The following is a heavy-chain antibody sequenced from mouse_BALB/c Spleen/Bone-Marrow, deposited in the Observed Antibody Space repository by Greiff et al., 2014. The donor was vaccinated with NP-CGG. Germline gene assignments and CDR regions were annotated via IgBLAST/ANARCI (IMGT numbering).Heavy chain of an antibody. V-gene: IGHV3-2*02. D-gene: IGHD2-14*01. J-gene: IGHJ4*01. CDR1: GYSITSDYA. CDR3: ARGGYDDAVDY. CDR2: ISYSGST. Sequence: VQLQQSGPGLVKPSQSLSLTCTVTGYSITSDYAWNWIRQFPGNKLEWMGYISYSGSTSYNPSLKSRISITRDTSKNQFFLQLNSVTSEDTATYYCARGGYDDAVDYWGQGTSATVSS.